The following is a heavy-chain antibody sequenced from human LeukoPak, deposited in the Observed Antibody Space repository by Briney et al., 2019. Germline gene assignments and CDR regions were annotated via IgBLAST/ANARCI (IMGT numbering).Heavy chain of an antibody. V-gene: IGHV3-7*01. CDR3: AREKYSSSCIFDY. D-gene: IGHD6-13*01. J-gene: IGHJ4*02. CDR1: GFTFSGYW. CDR2: IKQDASEK. Sequence: GGSLRLSCAASGFTFSGYWMSWVRQAPGKGLEWVATIKQDASEKTYVDSVEGRFTSSRDNAKSSLFLQMDSLRAEDTAVYYCAREKYSSSCIFDYWGQGTLVTVSS.